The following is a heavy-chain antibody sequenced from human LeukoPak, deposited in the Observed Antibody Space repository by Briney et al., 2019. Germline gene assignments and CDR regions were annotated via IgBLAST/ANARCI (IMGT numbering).Heavy chain of an antibody. J-gene: IGHJ4*02. V-gene: IGHV1-18*01. D-gene: IGHD2-2*01. Sequence: ASVKVSSKPSGYXFTNYGISWVRQAPGQGLEWMGWFTGYNGDTNYAQNLQGRVTMTTDTSTSTAYMELRSLRSDDTAVYYCARDSVYCSGTSCLYCFDYWGQGTLVTVSS. CDR2: FTGYNGDT. CDR3: ARDSVYCSGTSCLYCFDY. CDR1: GYXFTNYG.